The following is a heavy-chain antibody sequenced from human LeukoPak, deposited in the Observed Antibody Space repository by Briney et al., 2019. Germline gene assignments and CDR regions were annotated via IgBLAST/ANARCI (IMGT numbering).Heavy chain of an antibody. D-gene: IGHD3-9*01. CDR1: GGSFSGYC. J-gene: IGHJ4*02. CDR3: ARVKSYDILTGYYNPYYFDY. V-gene: IGHV4-34*01. CDR2: INHSGST. Sequence: SETLSLTCAVYGGSFSGYCWSWIRQPPGKGLEWIGEINHSGSTNYNPSLKSRVTISVDTSKNQFSLKLSSVTAADTAVYYCARVKSYDILTGYYNPYYFDYWGQGTLVTVSS.